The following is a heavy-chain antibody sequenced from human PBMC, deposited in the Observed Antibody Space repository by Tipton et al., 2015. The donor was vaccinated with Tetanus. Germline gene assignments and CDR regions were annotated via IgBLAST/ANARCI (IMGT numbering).Heavy chain of an antibody. CDR3: ASGMVSCGIFPY. CDR2: IYYSGST. CDR1: GGSISSYY. J-gene: IGHJ4*02. Sequence: TLSLTCTVSGGSISSYYWSWIRQPPGKGLEWIGYIYYSGSTNYNPSLKSRVTISVDTSKNQFSLKLSSVTAADTAVYYCASGMVSCGIFPYWGQGALVTVSS. D-gene: IGHD2-8*01. V-gene: IGHV4-59*01.